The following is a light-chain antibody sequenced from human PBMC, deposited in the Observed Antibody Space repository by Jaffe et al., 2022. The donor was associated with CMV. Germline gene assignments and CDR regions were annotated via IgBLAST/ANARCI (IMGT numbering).Light chain of an antibody. CDR1: QSGGSN. V-gene: IGKV3-11*01. CDR3: HQRTNWPLYT. J-gene: IGKJ2*01. CDR2: DAT. Sequence: EIVLTQSPATLSLSPGERATLSCRASQSGGSNLAWYQHKPGQAPRLLIYDATHRATDIPARFSATGSGTDFTLTISSLEPEDSAVYYCHQRTNWPLYTFGQGTKLEI.